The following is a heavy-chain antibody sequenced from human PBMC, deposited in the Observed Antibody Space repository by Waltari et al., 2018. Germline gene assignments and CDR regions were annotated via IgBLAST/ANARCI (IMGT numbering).Heavy chain of an antibody. D-gene: IGHD1-26*01. CDR1: GFTFDDYA. Sequence: DVQLVESGGGVIRPGGSLRLSCAASGFTFDDYAMNWVRQAPGKGLQWVSDINWNGGSAGHAGSVKGRFSISRDNSKNSLSLQMNSLRVEDTALYYCVRGERGSGNYEVGLDYWGRGTLVTVSS. J-gene: IGHJ4*02. CDR2: INWNGGSA. CDR3: VRGERGSGNYEVGLDY. V-gene: IGHV3-20*04.